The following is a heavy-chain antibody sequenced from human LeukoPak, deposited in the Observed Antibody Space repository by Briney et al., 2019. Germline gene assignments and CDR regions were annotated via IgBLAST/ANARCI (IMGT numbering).Heavy chain of an antibody. Sequence: GGSLRLSCAASGFTFSSYEMNWARQAPGKGLEWVSYISSSGTTYYADSVKGRFTISRDNAKNTLYLQMNSLRAEDTAVYYCARDGRWDGFDPWGQGTLVTVSS. V-gene: IGHV3-48*03. D-gene: IGHD4-23*01. CDR3: ARDGRWDGFDP. J-gene: IGHJ5*02. CDR2: ISSSGTT. CDR1: GFTFSSYE.